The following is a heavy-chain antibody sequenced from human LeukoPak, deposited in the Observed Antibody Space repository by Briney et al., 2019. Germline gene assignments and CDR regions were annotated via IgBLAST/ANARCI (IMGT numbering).Heavy chain of an antibody. Sequence: PSETLSLTCAVYGGSFNGYYWSWIRQPPGKGLEWIGEGNHNGGTKYNPSLKSRVTISADSSKNQFSLKLSSVTAADTAVYYCAKNGPSGFSFDPWGQGTLVTVSS. V-gene: IGHV4-34*01. CDR2: GNHNGGT. J-gene: IGHJ5*02. D-gene: IGHD1-26*01. CDR3: AKNGPSGFSFDP. CDR1: GGSFNGYY.